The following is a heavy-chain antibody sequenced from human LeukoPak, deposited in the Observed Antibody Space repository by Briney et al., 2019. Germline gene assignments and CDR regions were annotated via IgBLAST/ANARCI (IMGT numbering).Heavy chain of an antibody. CDR3: ARVRAGCSSTSCYLDP. V-gene: IGHV4-34*01. Sequence: SETLSLTCTVSGGSISSYYWSWIRQPPGKGLEWIGEINHSGSTNYNPSLKSRVTISVDTSKNQFSLKLSSMTAADTAVYYCARVRAGCSSTSCYLDPWGQGTLVTVSS. CDR1: GGSISSYY. CDR2: INHSGST. D-gene: IGHD2-2*01. J-gene: IGHJ5*02.